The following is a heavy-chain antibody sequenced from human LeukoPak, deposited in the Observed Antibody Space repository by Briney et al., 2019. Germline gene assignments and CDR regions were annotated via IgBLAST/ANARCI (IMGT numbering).Heavy chain of an antibody. CDR3: ARVIGYSGYDLGPFDY. D-gene: IGHD5-12*01. Sequence: ASVKVSCKASGYTFTGYYMHWGRQAPGQGLEWMGWINPNSGGTNYAQKFQGRVTMTRDTSISTAYMELSRLRSDDTAVYYCARVIGYSGYDLGPFDYWGQGTLVTVSS. CDR2: INPNSGGT. V-gene: IGHV1-2*02. J-gene: IGHJ4*02. CDR1: GYTFTGYY.